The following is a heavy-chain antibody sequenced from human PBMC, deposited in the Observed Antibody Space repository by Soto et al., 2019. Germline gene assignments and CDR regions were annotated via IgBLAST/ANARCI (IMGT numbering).Heavy chain of an antibody. CDR1: GFTFRTYE. V-gene: IGHV3-48*03. CDR2: ITSNGDTI. D-gene: IGHD3-16*01. Sequence: PGGSLRLSCAASGFTFRTYEMNWVRQAPGKGLEWVSYITSNGDTIYYADSVKGRFTISRDNAKNSLYLQLNSLRAEDTAVYYCARGFGDYVWGKGTLVTAPQ. J-gene: IGHJ4*02. CDR3: ARGFGDYV.